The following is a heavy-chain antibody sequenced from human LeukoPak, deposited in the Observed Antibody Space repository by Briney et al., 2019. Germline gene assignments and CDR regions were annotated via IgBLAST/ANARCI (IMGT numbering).Heavy chain of an antibody. Sequence: SETLSLTCAVYGGSFSGYYWSWIRQPPGKGLEWIGEINHSGSTNYNPSLKSRVTISVDTSKNQFSLKLGSVTAADTAVYYCARVVVVVTARIRTYYFDYWGQGTLVTVSS. V-gene: IGHV4-34*01. CDR3: ARVVVVVTARIRTYYFDY. D-gene: IGHD2-21*02. J-gene: IGHJ4*02. CDR1: GGSFSGYY. CDR2: INHSGST.